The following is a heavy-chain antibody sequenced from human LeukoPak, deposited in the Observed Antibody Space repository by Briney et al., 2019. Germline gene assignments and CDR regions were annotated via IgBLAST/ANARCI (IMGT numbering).Heavy chain of an antibody. CDR2: IYYSGST. CDR3: ARHRYYYDSSGYSYQP. V-gene: IGHV4-59*07. Sequence: SDTVSLTCTVSGASISSYYWSWIRQPPGKGLEWIGYIYYSGSTNYNPSLKSRVTISVDTSKNQFSLRLSSVTAADTAVYYCARHRYYYDSSGYSYQPWGQGTLVTVSS. D-gene: IGHD3-22*01. CDR1: GASISSYY. J-gene: IGHJ5*02.